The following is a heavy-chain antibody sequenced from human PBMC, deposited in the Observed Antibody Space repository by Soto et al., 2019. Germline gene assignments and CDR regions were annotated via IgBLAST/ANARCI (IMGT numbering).Heavy chain of an antibody. D-gene: IGHD6-6*01. CDR2: IYYSGST. J-gene: IGHJ4*02. CDR3: ASLWQLARNLPGFDY. CDR1: GGSISSGGYY. V-gene: IGHV4-31*03. Sequence: PSETLSLTCTVSGGSISSGGYYWSWIRQHPGKGLEWIGYIYYSGSTYYNPSLKSRVTISVDTSKNQFSLKLSSVTAADTAVYYCASLWQLARNLPGFDYWGQGTLVTVSS.